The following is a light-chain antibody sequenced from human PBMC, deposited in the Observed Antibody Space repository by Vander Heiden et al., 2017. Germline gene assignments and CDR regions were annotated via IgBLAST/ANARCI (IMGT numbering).Light chain of an antibody. Sequence: DIVMTQSPDSLAVSLGERATINCKSSQSVLSSSNNLNYFAWYQQKPGQPPKLVIYWASTRGSGVPDRFTGSVSGTDFTLTISSLRAEDVAVYYCQQYYAVPYTFGQGTKVEIK. V-gene: IGKV4-1*01. CDR2: WAS. CDR1: QSVLSSSNNLNY. CDR3: QQYYAVPYT. J-gene: IGKJ2*01.